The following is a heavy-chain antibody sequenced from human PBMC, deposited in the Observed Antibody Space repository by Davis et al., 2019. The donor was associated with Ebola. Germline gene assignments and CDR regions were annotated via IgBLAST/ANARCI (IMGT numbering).Heavy chain of an antibody. CDR2: IIPILGIA. V-gene: IGHV1-69*04. J-gene: IGHJ3*02. CDR1: GYTFISYY. Sequence: SVKVFCKASGYTFISYYMHWVRQAPGQGLEWMGRIIPILGIANYAQKFQGRVTITADKSTSTAYMELSSLRSEDAAVYYCAREDIWGQGTMVTVSS. CDR3: AREDI.